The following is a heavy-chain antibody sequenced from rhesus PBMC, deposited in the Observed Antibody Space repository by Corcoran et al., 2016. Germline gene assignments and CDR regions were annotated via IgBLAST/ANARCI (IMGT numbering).Heavy chain of an antibody. J-gene: IGHJ4*01. CDR3: ARGGSTWFY. CDR2: IYGSSTST. CDR1: GGSISDRYR. V-gene: IGHV4S10*01. Sequence: QVQLQESGPGVVKPSETLSLTCAVSGGSISDRYRWRWIRQPPGKGLEWIGYIYGSSTSTNYNPCLKSRVTISKDTSKNQFSLKLSSVTAADTTVYYCARGGSTWFYWGQGVLVTVSS. D-gene: IGHD2-2*01.